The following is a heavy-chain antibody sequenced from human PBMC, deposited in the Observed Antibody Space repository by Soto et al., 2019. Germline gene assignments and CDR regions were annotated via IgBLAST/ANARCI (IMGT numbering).Heavy chain of an antibody. D-gene: IGHD3-3*01. V-gene: IGHV4-4*07. J-gene: IGHJ5*02. CDR3: ARGQRFSDWFDP. CDR1: GGTISGYY. Sequence: PSETLSLTCTVTGGTISGYYWTWIRQSAGGGLEWIGRIYSSGSTNYNPSLTIRVTISLDTSMNHFSLRLRSVTAADTAVYYCARGQRFSDWFDPWGQGTLVTVSS. CDR2: IYSSGST.